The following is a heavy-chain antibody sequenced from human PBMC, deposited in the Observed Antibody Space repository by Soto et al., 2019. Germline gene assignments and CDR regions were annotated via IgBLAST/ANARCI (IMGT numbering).Heavy chain of an antibody. CDR1: GFTLSGYA. Sequence: GGSLRLSCAASGFTLSGYAMDGVRKAPGKGLEYVSGISSNGVGTYYANSVQGRFTISRDNSKNTVYLQMGSLRPEDMAVYYCARRARPDFYYMDVWGKGTTVTVS. J-gene: IGHJ6*03. CDR3: ARRARPDFYYMDV. D-gene: IGHD6-6*01. V-gene: IGHV3-64*01. CDR2: ISSNGVGT.